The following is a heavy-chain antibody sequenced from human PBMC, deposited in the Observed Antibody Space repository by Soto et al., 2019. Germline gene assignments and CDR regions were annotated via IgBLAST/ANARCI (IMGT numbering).Heavy chain of an antibody. CDR2: IYYSGST. Sequence: SETLSLTCTVSGGSVSSGIYYWSWIRHPPGKGLEWIAYIYYSGSTNYNPSLKSRVTISIDTSKNQFSLKLSSVTAADTAVYYCARSNYYDSRGRYNWLDPWGQGPMMTV. D-gene: IGHD3-22*01. V-gene: IGHV4-61*01. CDR3: ARSNYYDSRGRYNWLDP. CDR1: GGSVSSGIYY. J-gene: IGHJ5*02.